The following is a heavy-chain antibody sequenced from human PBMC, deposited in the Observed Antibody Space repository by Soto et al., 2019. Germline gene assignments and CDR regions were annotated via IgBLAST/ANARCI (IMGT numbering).Heavy chain of an antibody. D-gene: IGHD5-12*01. Sequence: ASVKVSCRASGYTFTSYGISWVRQAPGQGLEWMGWISAYNGNTNYAQKLQGRVTMTTDTSTSTAYMELRSMRSDDTAVYYCARDVDIVATMSGYFDYWGQGTLVTVSS. V-gene: IGHV1-18*01. CDR2: ISAYNGNT. CDR3: ARDVDIVATMSGYFDY. J-gene: IGHJ4*02. CDR1: GYTFTSYG.